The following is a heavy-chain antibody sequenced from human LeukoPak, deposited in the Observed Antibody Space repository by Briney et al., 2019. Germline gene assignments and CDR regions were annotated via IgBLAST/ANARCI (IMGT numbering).Heavy chain of an antibody. J-gene: IGHJ4*02. CDR1: GFTFSSYA. CDR2: ISYDGSNK. V-gene: IGHV3-30*01. CDR3: AKDRNPGDIVVVPAATLDY. D-gene: IGHD2-2*01. Sequence: GGSLRLSCAASGFTFSSYAMHWVRQAPGKGLEWVAVISYDGSNKYYADSVKGRLTISRDNSKNTLCLQMNSLRAEDTAVYYCAKDRNPGDIVVVPAATLDYWGQGTLVTVSS.